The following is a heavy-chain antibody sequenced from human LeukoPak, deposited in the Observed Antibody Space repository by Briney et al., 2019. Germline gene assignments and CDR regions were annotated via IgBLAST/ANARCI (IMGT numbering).Heavy chain of an antibody. CDR1: GGSISSYY. J-gene: IGHJ6*03. D-gene: IGHD4-17*01. CDR2: IYYSGST. V-gene: IGHV4-59*01. Sequence: SETLSLTCTVSGGSISSYYWSWIRQPPGKGLEWFGYIYYSGSTNYNPSLKSRVTISVDTSKNQFSLKLSSVTAADTAVYYCARISLVTTNYYYYMDVWGKGTTVTVSS. CDR3: ARISLVTTNYYYYMDV.